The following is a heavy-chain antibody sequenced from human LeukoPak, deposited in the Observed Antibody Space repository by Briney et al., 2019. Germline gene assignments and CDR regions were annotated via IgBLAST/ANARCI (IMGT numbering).Heavy chain of an antibody. J-gene: IGHJ4*02. CDR2: IWYDGSNK. Sequence: PGGSLRLSCAASGFTFNNYGMHWVRQAPGKGLGWVAFIWYDGSNKYYADSVKGRFTISRDNSKNTLYLQMSSLRAEDTAVYYCAKAWSYCSSTSCSAPGYWGQGTLVTVSS. D-gene: IGHD2-2*01. V-gene: IGHV3-30*02. CDR1: GFTFNNYG. CDR3: AKAWSYCSSTSCSAPGY.